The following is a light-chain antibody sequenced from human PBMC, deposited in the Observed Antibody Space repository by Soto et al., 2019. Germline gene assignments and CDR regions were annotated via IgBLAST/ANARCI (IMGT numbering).Light chain of an antibody. CDR2: DAS. J-gene: IGKJ5*01. CDR1: QGISSA. Sequence: AIQLTQSPSSLSASVGDRVTVTCRASQGISSALAWYQQKPEKAPKVLIYDASSLESGVPSRFIGSRSGTDFTRTITSLHTDDLETDYGEQFNSSPLAFGQGARLDSK. V-gene: IGKV1-13*02. CDR3: EQFNSSPLA.